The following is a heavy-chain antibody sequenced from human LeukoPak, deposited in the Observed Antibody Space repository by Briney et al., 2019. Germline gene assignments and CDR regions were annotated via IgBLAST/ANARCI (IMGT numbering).Heavy chain of an antibody. J-gene: IGHJ4*02. D-gene: IGHD5-18*01. CDR2: IYYSGST. V-gene: IGHV4-59*01. Sequence: TSETLSLTCTVSGGSISSYYWSWIRQPPGKGLEWIGYIYYSGSTNYNPSLKSRVAISVDTSKNQFSLKLSSVTAADTAVYYCARAVDTAMVTIWGQGTLVTVSS. CDR1: GGSISSYY. CDR3: ARAVDTAMVTI.